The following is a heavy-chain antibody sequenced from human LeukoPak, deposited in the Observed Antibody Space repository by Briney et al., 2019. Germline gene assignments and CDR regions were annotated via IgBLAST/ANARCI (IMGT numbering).Heavy chain of an antibody. V-gene: IGHV3-9*01. J-gene: IGHJ3*02. D-gene: IGHD2-15*01. CDR1: GFTFDDYA. CDR2: ISWNSGSI. Sequence: PGRSLRLSCAASGFTFDDYAMHWVRQAPGKGLEWVSGISWNSGSIGYADSVKGRFTISRDNAKNSLYLQMNSLRAEDTALYYCAKDMSPPYCSGGSCYSGAFDIWGQGTMVTVSS. CDR3: AKDMSPPYCSGGSCYSGAFDI.